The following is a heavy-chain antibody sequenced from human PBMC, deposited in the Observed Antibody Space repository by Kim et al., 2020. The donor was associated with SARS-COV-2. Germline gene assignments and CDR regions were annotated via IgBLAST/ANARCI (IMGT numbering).Heavy chain of an antibody. Sequence: SLKSRDTISVDTSKNQFSLKLSSVTAADTAVYYCARRRLAARTYTNWFDPWGQGTLVTVSS. D-gene: IGHD6-6*01. CDR3: ARRRLAARTYTNWFDP. J-gene: IGHJ5*02. V-gene: IGHV4-39*01.